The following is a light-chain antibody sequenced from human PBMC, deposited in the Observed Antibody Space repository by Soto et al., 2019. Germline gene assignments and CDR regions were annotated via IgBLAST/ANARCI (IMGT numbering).Light chain of an antibody. CDR2: SDS. CDR1: TSKIGSNF. CDR3: ATWDASLSGRV. V-gene: IGLV1-47*02. Sequence: QSVLTQPPSASGTPGQRVTISCSGSTSKIGSNFVFWYQQLPGTAPKLLIYSDSQRPSGVPDRVSGSKSGTSASLAISGLRSEDEADYYCATWDASLSGRVFGGGTQLTVL. J-gene: IGLJ3*02.